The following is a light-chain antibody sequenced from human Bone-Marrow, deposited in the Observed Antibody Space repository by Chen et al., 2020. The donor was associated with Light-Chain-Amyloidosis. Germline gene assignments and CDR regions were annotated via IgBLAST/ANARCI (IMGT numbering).Light chain of an antibody. J-gene: IGLJ1*01. V-gene: IGLV2-14*01. Sequence: QSSLTQPVSVSGSPGQSITISCTGTSGDVGTYNYVSWYQQHPGKAPKVMIYAVSNRPSGVSNRFSGSKSGNTASLTISGLQAEDEADYYCSSFTSSSSYVFGPGTKVTVL. CDR3: SSFTSSSSYV. CDR1: SGDVGTYNY. CDR2: AVS.